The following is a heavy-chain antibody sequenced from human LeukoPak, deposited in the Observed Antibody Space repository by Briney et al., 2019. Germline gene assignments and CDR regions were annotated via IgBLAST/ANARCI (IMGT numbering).Heavy chain of an antibody. Sequence: SETLSPTCAVYGGSFSGYYWSWIRQPPGKGLEWIGEINHSGSTNYNQSLKSRVTISIDRSKNQFSLRLSSVTAADTAVYYCARRNHYFYYMDVWGKGTTVTVSS. V-gene: IGHV4-34*01. CDR3: ARRNHYFYYMDV. J-gene: IGHJ6*03. CDR1: GGSFSGYY. CDR2: INHSGST.